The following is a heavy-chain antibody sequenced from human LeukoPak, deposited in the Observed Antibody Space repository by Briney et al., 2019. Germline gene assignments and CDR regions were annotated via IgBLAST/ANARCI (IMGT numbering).Heavy chain of an antibody. D-gene: IGHD2/OR15-2a*01. Sequence: SETLSLTCTVSGGSISSSSYYWGWIRQPPGKGLEWIGSIYYSGSTYYNPSLKSRVTISVDTSKNQFSLKLSSVTAADTAVYYCARLLNSILSYDPWGQGTLVTVSS. CDR3: ARLLNSILSYDP. CDR2: IYYSGST. J-gene: IGHJ5*02. CDR1: GGSISSSSYY. V-gene: IGHV4-39*07.